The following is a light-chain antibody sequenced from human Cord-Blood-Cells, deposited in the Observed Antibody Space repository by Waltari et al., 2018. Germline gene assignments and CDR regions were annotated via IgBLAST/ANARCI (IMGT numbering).Light chain of an antibody. CDR2: DVS. J-gene: IGLJ3*02. V-gene: IGLV2-14*01. Sequence: QSALTQPASVSASPGQSITIPCTGTSSDVGGYNYVSWYQQQQGKAPKLMIYDVSNRPSGFSNRFSGSKSGNTASLTISGLQAEDEADYYCSSYTSSSTLVFGGGTKLTVL. CDR1: SSDVGGYNY. CDR3: SSYTSSSTLV.